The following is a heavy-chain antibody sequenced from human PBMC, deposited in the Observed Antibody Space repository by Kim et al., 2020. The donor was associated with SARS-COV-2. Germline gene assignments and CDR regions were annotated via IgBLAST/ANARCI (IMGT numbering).Heavy chain of an antibody. J-gene: IGHJ4*02. D-gene: IGHD2-15*01. V-gene: IGHV3-33*03. CDR3: AKGLLTRLFFFDY. Sequence: YYGYSVKGRFTISSDKSNYTLYLQMNSLGADDTAVYYCAKGLLTRLFFFDYWGQSTRVTVS.